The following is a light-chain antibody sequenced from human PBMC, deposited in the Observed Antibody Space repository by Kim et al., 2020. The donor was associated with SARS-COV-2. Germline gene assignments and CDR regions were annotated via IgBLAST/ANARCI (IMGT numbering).Light chain of an antibody. CDR3: QQSYRTPYT. CDR2: AAS. J-gene: IGKJ2*01. Sequence: DIQMTQSPSSLSASVGDRVTITCRPSQSISSNLNWYHQKPGKAPQLLIYAASSLQSGVPSRFSGSGSGTDFTLTISSLQPEDFATYYCQQSYRTPYTFGQETKLEI. V-gene: IGKV1-39*01. CDR1: QSISSN.